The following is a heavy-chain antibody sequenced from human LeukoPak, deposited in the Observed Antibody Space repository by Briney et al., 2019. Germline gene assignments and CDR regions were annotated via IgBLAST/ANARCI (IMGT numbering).Heavy chain of an antibody. V-gene: IGHV3-21*01. CDR1: GFTFSSYA. CDR3: ARDPGAVTTPLNWFDP. J-gene: IGHJ5*02. Sequence: GGSLRLSCAASGFTFSSYAMSWVRQAPGKGLEWVSSISSSSTYIYYADSVKGRFTISRDNAKNSLYLQMNSLRAGDTAVYYCARDPGAVTTPLNWFDPWGQGTLVTVSS. CDR2: ISSSSTYI. D-gene: IGHD4-17*01.